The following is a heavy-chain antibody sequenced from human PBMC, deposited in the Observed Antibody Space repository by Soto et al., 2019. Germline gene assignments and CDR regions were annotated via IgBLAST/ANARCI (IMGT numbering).Heavy chain of an antibody. Sequence: AASVKVSCKASGYTFTYYEITCVRQAPGQGLEWMGWISAYSGNTNYAQKLQGRLTMTTDTSTNTAYMELRSLRSDDTAVYYCARVVKAGDYGDYGRYYFDYWGHGTLVTVSS. CDR2: ISAYSGNT. D-gene: IGHD4-17*01. J-gene: IGHJ4*01. CDR3: ARVVKAGDYGDYGRYYFDY. V-gene: IGHV1-18*04. CDR1: GYTFTYYE.